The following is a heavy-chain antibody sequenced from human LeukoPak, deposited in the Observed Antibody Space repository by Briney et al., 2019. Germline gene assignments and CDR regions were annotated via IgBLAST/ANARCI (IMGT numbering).Heavy chain of an antibody. CDR1: GYTFTGYY. V-gene: IGHV1-2*02. CDR2: INPNSGGT. J-gene: IGHJ3*02. D-gene: IGHD3-10*01. CDR3: ARGDRARQITMVRGALYGAFDI. Sequence: ASVKVSCKASGYTFTGYYMHWVRQAPGQGLEWMGWINPNSGGTNYAQKFQGRVTMTRDTSISTAYMELSRLRSDDTAVYYCARGDRARQITMVRGALYGAFDIWGQGTMVTVSS.